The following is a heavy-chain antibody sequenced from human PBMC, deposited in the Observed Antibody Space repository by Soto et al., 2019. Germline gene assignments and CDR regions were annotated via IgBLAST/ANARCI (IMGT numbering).Heavy chain of an antibody. CDR2: VYYSGST. CDR3: GRLEGLATISYYFDY. D-gene: IGHD3-9*01. Sequence: SWTLSLTCTACGGSVRIRMDAGGWVRKPPGKGLEWIGSVYYSGSTYYNPSLESRVTISVDKSKNQFSLKLMSLSAADTAVYYCGRLEGLATISYYFDYWGQGALVTVSS. J-gene: IGHJ4*02. CDR1: GGSVRIRMDA. V-gene: IGHV4-39*01.